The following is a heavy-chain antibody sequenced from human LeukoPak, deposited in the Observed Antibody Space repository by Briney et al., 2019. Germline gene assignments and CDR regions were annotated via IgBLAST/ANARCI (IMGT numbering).Heavy chain of an antibody. V-gene: IGHV1-2*02. CDR1: GYTSTGYY. J-gene: IGHJ6*03. Sequence: ASVKVSCKASGYTSTGYYMHWVRQAPGQGLEWMGWINPNSGGTNYAQKFQGRVTMTRNTSISTAYMELSSLRSEDTAVYYCARPRRGGYYYMDVWGKGTTVTVSS. D-gene: IGHD3-10*01. CDR3: ARPRRGGYYYMDV. CDR2: INPNSGGT.